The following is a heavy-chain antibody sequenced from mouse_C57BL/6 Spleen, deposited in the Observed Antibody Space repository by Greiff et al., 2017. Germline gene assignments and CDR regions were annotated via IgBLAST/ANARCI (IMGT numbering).Heavy chain of an antibody. D-gene: IGHD2-1*01. V-gene: IGHV1-53*01. CDR1: GYTFTSYW. CDR3: ARSDGNYGYAMDY. Sequence: QVQLQQPGTELVKPGASVKLSCKASGYTFTSYWMHWVQQRPGQGLEWIGNINPSNGGTNYNEKFKSKATLTVDKSSSTAYMQLSSLTSEDSAVYYCARSDGNYGYAMDYWGQGTSVTVSS. J-gene: IGHJ4*01. CDR2: INPSNGGT.